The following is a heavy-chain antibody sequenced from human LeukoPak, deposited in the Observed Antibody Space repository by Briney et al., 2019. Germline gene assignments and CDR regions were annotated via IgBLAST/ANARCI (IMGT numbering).Heavy chain of an antibody. Sequence: SETLSLTCAVYGASYNAYYWSWIRQPLGKGLEWIGDIDHRGTATYNPSLKSRLSISADASKNQFSLKLNSVTDADTAVYYCAVGITILGVAASFDSWGQGNLVIVSS. CDR2: IDHRGTA. CDR1: GASYNAYY. J-gene: IGHJ4*02. D-gene: IGHD3-3*01. CDR3: AVGITILGVAASFDS. V-gene: IGHV4-34*01.